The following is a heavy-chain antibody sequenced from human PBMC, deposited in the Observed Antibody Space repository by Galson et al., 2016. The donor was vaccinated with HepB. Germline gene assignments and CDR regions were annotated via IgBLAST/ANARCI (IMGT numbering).Heavy chain of an antibody. D-gene: IGHD2-2*01. J-gene: IGHJ6*02. Sequence: SETLSPTCTVSGGSISIFYWSWVRQPPGKGLEWIGYIYYSGATNYNPSLKSRVTMSVDTSKNQFSLELNSLTAADTAVYYCARGDYYAKLDVWGQGATVTVSS. CDR2: IYYSGAT. V-gene: IGHV4-59*01. CDR3: ARGDYYAKLDV. CDR1: GGSISIFY.